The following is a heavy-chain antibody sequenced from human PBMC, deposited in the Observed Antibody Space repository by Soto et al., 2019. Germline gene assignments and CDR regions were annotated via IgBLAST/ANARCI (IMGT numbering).Heavy chain of an antibody. D-gene: IGHD3-22*01. CDR1: GYSFTGYY. CDR2: INPDSGAT. CDR3: ARGDYGTGGYPFPYFDY. Sequence: HEHLVQSGAEVKRPGASLKVSCKASGYSFTGYYIHWVRQAHGQGLEWMGWINPDSGATNYAQNFQGRVTLTSDTSISTASMDLTSLTSDDTAGYYCARGDYGTGGYPFPYFDYWGQGTLVIVSS. V-gene: IGHV1-2*02. J-gene: IGHJ4*02.